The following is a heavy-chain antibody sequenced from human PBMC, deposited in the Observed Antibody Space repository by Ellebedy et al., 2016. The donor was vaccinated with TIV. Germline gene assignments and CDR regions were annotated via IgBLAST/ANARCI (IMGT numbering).Heavy chain of an antibody. CDR3: ARKLGGGDCL. CDR1: GFTFSSYW. Sequence: GESLKISCAASGFTFSSYWMHWVRQAPGKGLEWVANIKQGGSEKSYVDSVKGRFTISRDNAKNSLYLQMNSLRVEDTAVYYCARKLGGGDCLWGQGTLVTVSS. CDR2: IKQGGSEK. D-gene: IGHD2-21*02. V-gene: IGHV3-7*03. J-gene: IGHJ4*02.